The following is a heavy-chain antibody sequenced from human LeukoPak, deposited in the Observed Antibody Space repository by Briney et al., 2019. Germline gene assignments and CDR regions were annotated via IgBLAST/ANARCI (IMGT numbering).Heavy chain of an antibody. Sequence: GESLKISCKGSGYSFTSYWIGWVRQMPGKGLEWMGIIYPGDSDTRYSPSFQGQVTISADKSISTAYLQWSSLKASDTAMYYCARAREYCYDSSGPRGWFDPWGQGTLVTVSS. CDR1: GYSFTSYW. D-gene: IGHD3-22*01. V-gene: IGHV5-51*01. CDR2: IYPGDSDT. J-gene: IGHJ5*02. CDR3: ARAREYCYDSSGPRGWFDP.